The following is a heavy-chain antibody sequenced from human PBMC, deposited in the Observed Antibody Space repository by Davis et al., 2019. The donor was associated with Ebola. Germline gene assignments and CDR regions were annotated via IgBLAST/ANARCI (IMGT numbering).Heavy chain of an antibody. V-gene: IGHV4-61*08. CDR2: IYYSGST. CDR3: ARGPRFLEWLLLGLSAFDI. Sequence: SETLSLTCAVSGGSISSGGYSWSWIRQHPGKGLEWIWYIYYSGSTNYNPSLKSRVTISVDTSKNQFSLKLSSVTAADTAVYYCARGPRFLEWLLLGLSAFDIWGQGTMVTVSS. CDR1: GGSISSGGYS. J-gene: IGHJ3*02. D-gene: IGHD3-3*01.